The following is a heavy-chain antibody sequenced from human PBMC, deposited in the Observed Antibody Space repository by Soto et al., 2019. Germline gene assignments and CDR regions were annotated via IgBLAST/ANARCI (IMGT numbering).Heavy chain of an antibody. Sequence: ASVKVSCKASGYTFTSYAMHWVRQAPGQRLEWMGWINAGNGNTKYSQKFQGRVTITRDTSASTAYMELSSPRSEDTAVYYCARDLPQLLWFGELTADYYYGMDVWGQGTTVTVS. J-gene: IGHJ6*02. CDR1: GYTFTSYA. D-gene: IGHD3-10*01. CDR2: INAGNGNT. V-gene: IGHV1-3*01. CDR3: ARDLPQLLWFGELTADYYYGMDV.